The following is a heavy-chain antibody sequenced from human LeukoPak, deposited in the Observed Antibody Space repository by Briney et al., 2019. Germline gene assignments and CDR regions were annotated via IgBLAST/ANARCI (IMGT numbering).Heavy chain of an antibody. CDR1: GFTFSDYY. CDR2: ISSSGNTT. J-gene: IGHJ3*02. Sequence: GGSLRLSCAASGFTFSDYYTSWIRQAPGKGLECVSYISSSGNTTYHADSVRGRFTISRDNSKNTLYLQMNSLRAEDTAVYYCAKDPQAGGAFDIWGQGTMVTVSS. CDR3: AKDPQAGGAFDI. D-gene: IGHD3-16*01. V-gene: IGHV3-11*01.